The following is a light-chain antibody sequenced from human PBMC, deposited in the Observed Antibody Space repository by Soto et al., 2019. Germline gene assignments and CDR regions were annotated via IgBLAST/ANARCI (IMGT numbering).Light chain of an antibody. V-gene: IGKV1-27*01. CDR1: QGISNY. J-gene: IGKJ4*01. CDR2: AAS. CDR3: QNYNSAPFT. Sequence: DIQMTQSPSSLSASVGDRVIITCRASQGISNYLAWYQQKPGKVPKLLIYAASTLQSGVPSRFSGSGSGTYFTLTISSLQHEDVASYYCQNYNSAPFTFGGGTKVEIK.